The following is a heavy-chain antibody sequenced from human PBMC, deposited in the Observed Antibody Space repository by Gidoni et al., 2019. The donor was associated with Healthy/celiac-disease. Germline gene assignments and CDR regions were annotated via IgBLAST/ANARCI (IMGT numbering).Heavy chain of an antibody. D-gene: IGHD3-10*01. CDR3: ARRGVFRYFDL. CDR1: GYTFTSYY. J-gene: IGHJ2*01. Sequence: QVQLVQSGAEVKKPGASVKVSCKASGYTFTSYYMHWVRQAPGQGLEWMGIINPSGGNTSYAQKFQGRVTMTRDTSTSTVYMELSSLRSEDTAVYYCARRGVFRYFDLWGRGTLVTVSS. V-gene: IGHV1-46*01. CDR2: INPSGGNT.